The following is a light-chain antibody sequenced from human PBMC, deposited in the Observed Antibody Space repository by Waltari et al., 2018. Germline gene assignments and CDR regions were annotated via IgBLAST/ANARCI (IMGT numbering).Light chain of an antibody. J-gene: IGKJ1*01. Sequence: DIVMTQSPGSLAVSLGERATINCKSSQSLLYTSNSKNYVAWYQQRPGQAPRLLLYWASTRQVGVPDRFTGSGSGTDFSLTITSLQAEDVAVYYCQQYFSTPPWTFGQGTKVEIK. CDR2: WAS. V-gene: IGKV4-1*01. CDR1: QSLLYTSNSKNY. CDR3: QQYFSTPPWT.